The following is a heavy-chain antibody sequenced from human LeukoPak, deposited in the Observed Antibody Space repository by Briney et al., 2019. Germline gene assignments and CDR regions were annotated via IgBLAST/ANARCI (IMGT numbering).Heavy chain of an antibody. Sequence: GGSLRLSCAASGFTISDYSMTWIRQAPGKGLQFVSIISASGGPGTYNTDAVRGRLTISRDNSKNTLYLQMNSLGAEDTARYYGARGSSTLTRHLDYWGQGTPVTVSS. CDR2: ISASGGPGT. V-gene: IGHV3-23*01. CDR3: ARGSSTLTRHLDY. D-gene: IGHD4-17*01. J-gene: IGHJ4*02. CDR1: GFTISDYS.